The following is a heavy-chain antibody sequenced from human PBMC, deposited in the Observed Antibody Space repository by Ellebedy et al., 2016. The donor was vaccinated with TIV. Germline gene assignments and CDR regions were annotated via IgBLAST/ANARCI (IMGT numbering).Heavy chain of an antibody. D-gene: IGHD4-17*01. J-gene: IGHJ6*03. CDR2: IYYSGST. Sequence: SETLSLTXTVSGGSISSGGSYWSWIRQHPGKGLEWIGYIYYSGSTYYNPSLKSRVTISVDTSKNQFSLKLSSVTAADTAVYYCARSFAGTVTDYYYYYMDVWGKGTTVTVSS. V-gene: IGHV4-31*03. CDR1: GGSISSGGSY. CDR3: ARSFAGTVTDYYYYYMDV.